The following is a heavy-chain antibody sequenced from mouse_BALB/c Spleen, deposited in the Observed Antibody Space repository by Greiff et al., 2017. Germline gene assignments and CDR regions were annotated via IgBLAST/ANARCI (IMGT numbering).Heavy chain of an antibody. Sequence: EVQVVESGGDLVKPGGSLKLSCAASGFTFSSYGMSWVRQTPDKRLEWVATISSGGSTYYPDSVKGRFTISRDNARNILYLQMSSLRSEDTAMYYCARGRRGYYFDYWGQGTTLTVSS. CDR1: GFTFSSYG. CDR2: ISSGGST. D-gene: IGHD2-12*01. V-gene: IGHV5-6-5*01. J-gene: IGHJ2*01. CDR3: ARGRRGYYFDY.